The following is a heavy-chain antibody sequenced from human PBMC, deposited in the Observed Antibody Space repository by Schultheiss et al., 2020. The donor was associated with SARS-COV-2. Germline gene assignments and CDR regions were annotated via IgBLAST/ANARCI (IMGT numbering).Heavy chain of an antibody. V-gene: IGHV3-30*04. CDR1: GSIYSLCA. CDR3: ARQHDRRDSSGWSMYYYYYGMDV. J-gene: IGHJ6*02. Sequence: GGSLRLSCAASGSIYSLCAISAVRQAPGKGLEWVAVISYDGSNKYYADSVKGRFTISRDNSKNTLYLQMNSLRAEDTAVYYCARQHDRRDSSGWSMYYYYYGMDVWGQGTTVTVSS. CDR2: ISYDGSNK. D-gene: IGHD3-22*01.